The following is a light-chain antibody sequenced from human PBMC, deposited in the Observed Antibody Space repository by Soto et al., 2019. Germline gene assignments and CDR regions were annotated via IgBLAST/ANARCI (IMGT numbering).Light chain of an antibody. V-gene: IGLV2-23*01. CDR1: SSDVGSYNL. Sequence: QSVLTQPASVSGSPGQSITISCTGTSSDVGSYNLVSWYQQYPGKAPKLMIYEDNKRPSGVSNRFSGSKSGYTASLTISGLQAEDEADYFCCSYAGSFTYVFGTGTKVTVL. CDR3: CSYAGSFTYV. CDR2: EDN. J-gene: IGLJ1*01.